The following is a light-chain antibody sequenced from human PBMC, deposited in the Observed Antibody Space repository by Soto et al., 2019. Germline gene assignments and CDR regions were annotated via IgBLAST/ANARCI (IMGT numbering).Light chain of an antibody. Sequence: EILMTPSPSTLSVSPGERATLSCRASQSVRSNVAWYQQKRGQAPRLLIYGASARATAIPARFSGSGSGTEFTLTISSLQSEDFEVYYCQQYNNWPRTFGQGTKVDIK. CDR1: QSVRSN. J-gene: IGKJ1*01. V-gene: IGKV3-15*01. CDR3: QQYNNWPRT. CDR2: GAS.